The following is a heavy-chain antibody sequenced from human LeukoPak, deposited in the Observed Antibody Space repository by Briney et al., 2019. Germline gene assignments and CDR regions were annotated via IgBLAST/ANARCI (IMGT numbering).Heavy chain of an antibody. CDR3: AKEGMYYDILTGYYEGYFDY. Sequence: GGSLRLFCAASGFTFSTYAMSWVRQAPGKGLEWVSGITGSGGSTHYADSVKGRFTISRDNSKNTLYLQMNSLRAEDTAVYYCAKEGMYYDILTGYYEGYFDYWGQGTLVTVSS. V-gene: IGHV3-23*01. CDR1: GFTFSTYA. CDR2: ITGSGGST. J-gene: IGHJ4*02. D-gene: IGHD3-9*01.